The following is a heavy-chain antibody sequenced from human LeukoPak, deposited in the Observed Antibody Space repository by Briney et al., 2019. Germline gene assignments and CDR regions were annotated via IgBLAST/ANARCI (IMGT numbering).Heavy chain of an antibody. CDR1: GYXFTGYY. CDR2: INPNSGGT. CDR3: ARGPSGSYGGFDP. J-gene: IGHJ5*02. Sequence: ASVTVSCKAPGYXFTGYYIHWVRQAPGQGLEWMGWINPNSGGTNYAQKFQGRVTMTRDTSISTAYMELRSLRSDDTAVYYCARGPSGSYGGFDPWGQGTLVTVSS. V-gene: IGHV1-2*02. D-gene: IGHD1-26*01.